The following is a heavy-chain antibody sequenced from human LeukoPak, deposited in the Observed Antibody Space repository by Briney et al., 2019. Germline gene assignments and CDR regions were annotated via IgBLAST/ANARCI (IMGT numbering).Heavy chain of an antibody. CDR2: ISSSGSTI. Sequence: GGSLRLSCAASGFTFSDYYMSWIRQAPGKGLEWVSYISSSGSTIYYADSVKGRFTISRDNAKNSLYLQMNSLRAEDTAVYYYARDPVYYYGSGSGNGMDVWGQGTTVTVSS. D-gene: IGHD3-10*01. J-gene: IGHJ6*02. CDR1: GFTFSDYY. CDR3: ARDPVYYYGSGSGNGMDV. V-gene: IGHV3-11*01.